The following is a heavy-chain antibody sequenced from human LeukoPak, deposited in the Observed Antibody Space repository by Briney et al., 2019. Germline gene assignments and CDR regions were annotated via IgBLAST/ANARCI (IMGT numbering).Heavy chain of an antibody. J-gene: IGHJ4*02. D-gene: IGHD3-9*01. Sequence: ASVRVSCKASGYTFTSYAMHWVRQAPGQRLEWMGWINAGNGNTKYSQKFQGRVTITRDTSASTAYMELSSLRSEDTAVYYCASSLRYLDWLLDYWGQGTLVTVSS. V-gene: IGHV1-3*01. CDR1: GYTFTSYA. CDR3: ASSLRYLDWLLDY. CDR2: INAGNGNT.